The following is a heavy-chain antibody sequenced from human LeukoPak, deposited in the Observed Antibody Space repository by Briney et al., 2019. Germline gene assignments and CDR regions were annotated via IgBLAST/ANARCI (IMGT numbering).Heavy chain of an antibody. CDR1: GFTLSNSW. D-gene: IGHD2/OR15-2a*01. V-gene: IGHV3-74*01. J-gene: IGHJ4*02. CDR2: IDPDGNT. CDR3: ARDVRGPHDF. Sequence: PGGSLRLSCAASGFTLSNSWMHWVRQAPGKGLVWVSRIDPDGNTDYADSVNGRFSNSRDNAKNTLYLQMNSLRAEDTAVYRCARDVRGPHDFWGQGTLVNVSS.